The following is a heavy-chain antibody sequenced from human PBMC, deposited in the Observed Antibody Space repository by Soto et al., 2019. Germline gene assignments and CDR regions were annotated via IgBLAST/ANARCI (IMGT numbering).Heavy chain of an antibody. CDR2: IYTSGST. J-gene: IGHJ5*02. CDR1: GGSISSYH. V-gene: IGHV4-4*07. Sequence: SETLSLTCTVSGGSISSYHWSWIRQPAGKGLEWIGRIYTSGSTNYNPSLKSRVTMSVETSKNQVSLKLSSVTAADTAVYYCARGEYFDSSDYYLNYFDPWGQGTLVTAPQ. CDR3: ARGEYFDSSDYYLNYFDP. D-gene: IGHD3-22*01.